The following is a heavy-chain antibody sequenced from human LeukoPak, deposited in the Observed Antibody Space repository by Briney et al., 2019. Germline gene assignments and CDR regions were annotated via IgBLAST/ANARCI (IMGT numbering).Heavy chain of an antibody. V-gene: IGHV3-21*01. J-gene: IGHJ5*02. CDR3: ARDLGSSFPTNWFDP. CDR2: ISSSSSYI. D-gene: IGHD6-13*01. Sequence: PGGSLRLSCAASGFTFDDYGMNWVRQAPGKGLEWVSSISSSSSYIYYADSVKGRFTISRDNAKNSLYLQMNSLRAEDTAVYYCARDLGSSFPTNWFDPWGQGTLVTVSS. CDR1: GFTFDDYG.